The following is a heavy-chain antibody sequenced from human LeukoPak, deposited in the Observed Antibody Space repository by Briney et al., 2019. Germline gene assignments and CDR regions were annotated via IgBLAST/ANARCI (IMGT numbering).Heavy chain of an antibody. V-gene: IGHV3-21*01. J-gene: IGHJ4*02. CDR3: ARAEAGYYDFWSGPNEMDYFDY. CDR2: ISSSSSYV. CDR1: GFTFSSYA. D-gene: IGHD3-3*01. Sequence: PGGSLGLSCAASGFTFSSYAMNWVRQAPGKGLEWVSSISSSSSYVYYADSVKGRFTISRDNAKNSLYLQMNSLRAEDTAVYYCARAEAGYYDFWSGPNEMDYFDYWGQGTLVTVSS.